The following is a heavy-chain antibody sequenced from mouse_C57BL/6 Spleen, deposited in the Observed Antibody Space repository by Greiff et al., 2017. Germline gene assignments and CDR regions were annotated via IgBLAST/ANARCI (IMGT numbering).Heavy chain of an antibody. CDR3: ARGDCYGSPHYFDY. J-gene: IGHJ2*01. V-gene: IGHV14-2*01. Sequence: EVKLVESGAELVKPGASVKLSCPASGFNIKDYYMHWVKQRTEQGLEWIGRIDPEDGETKYAPKFQGKATITADASSNTAYLQLSSLTSEDTAVYYCARGDCYGSPHYFDYWGQGTTLTVSS. CDR2: IDPEDGET. D-gene: IGHD1-1*01. CDR1: GFNIKDYY.